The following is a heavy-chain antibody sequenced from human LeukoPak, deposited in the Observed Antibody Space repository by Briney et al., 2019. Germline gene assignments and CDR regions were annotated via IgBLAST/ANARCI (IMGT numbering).Heavy chain of an antibody. CDR2: IYYSGST. CDR3: ARTYYYGSGSYYTNWFDP. J-gene: IGHJ5*02. Sequence: SETLSLTCTVSGGSISSYYWSWIQQPPGKGLEWIGYIYYSGSTNYNPSLKSRVTISVDTSKNQFSLKLSSVTAADTAVYYCARTYYYGSGSYYTNWFDPWGQGTLVTVSS. V-gene: IGHV4-59*01. CDR1: GGSISSYY. D-gene: IGHD3-10*01.